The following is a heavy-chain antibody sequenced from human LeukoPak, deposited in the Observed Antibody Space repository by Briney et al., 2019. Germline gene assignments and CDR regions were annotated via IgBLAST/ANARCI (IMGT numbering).Heavy chain of an antibody. Sequence: GSLRLSCAASGFTFNSYAMSWVRQAPGKGLEWVSAISGSGGGTYYADSVKGRFTLSRDNAKSSLYLQMNSLRAEDTAVYYCAELGITMIGGVWGKGTTVTISS. V-gene: IGHV3-23*01. CDR2: ISGSGGGT. CDR3: AELGITMIGGV. J-gene: IGHJ6*04. CDR1: GFTFNSYA. D-gene: IGHD3-10*02.